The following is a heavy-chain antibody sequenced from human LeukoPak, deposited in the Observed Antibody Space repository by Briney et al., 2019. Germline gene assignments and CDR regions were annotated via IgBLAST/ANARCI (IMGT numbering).Heavy chain of an antibody. CDR2: IIPIFGTA. CDR1: GGTFSSYP. J-gene: IGHJ5*02. CDR3: ARDIDYTVTTEERWFDP. D-gene: IGHD4-17*01. V-gene: IGHV1-69*06. Sequence: ASVKVSCKASGGTFSSYPISWVQQAPGQGLEWMGGIIPIFGTANYAQKFQGRVTITADKSTSTAYMELSSLRSEDTAVYYCARDIDYTVTTEERWFDPWGQGTLVTVSS.